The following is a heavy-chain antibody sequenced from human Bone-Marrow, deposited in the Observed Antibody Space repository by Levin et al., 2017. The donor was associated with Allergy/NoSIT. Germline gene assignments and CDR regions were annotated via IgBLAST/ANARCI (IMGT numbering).Heavy chain of an antibody. CDR1: GFTFSSYA. CDR2: ISGSGGST. J-gene: IGHJ4*02. D-gene: IGHD6-13*01. V-gene: IGHV3-23*01. CDR3: AKSRYSSSWYVPATPDDY. Sequence: GGSLRLSCAASGFTFSSYAMSWVRQAPGKGLEWVSAISGSGGSTYYADSVKGRFTISRDNSKNTLYLQMNSLRAEDTAVYYCAKSRYSSSWYVPATPDDYWGQGTLVTVSS.